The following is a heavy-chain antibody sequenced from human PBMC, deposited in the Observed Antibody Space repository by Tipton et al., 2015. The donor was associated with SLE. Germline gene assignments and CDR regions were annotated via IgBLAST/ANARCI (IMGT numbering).Heavy chain of an antibody. CDR2: IRNDGSSK. J-gene: IGHJ4*02. D-gene: IGHD3-10*01. Sequence: SLRLSCTASGFTFSSYGMHWVRQAPGKGLEWVAFIRNDGSSKYYADSVKGRFTISRDNSKNTLFLQMNSLRAGDMGAEDTAVYYCAKGCRSRFLDNWGQGTLVTVAS. CDR3: AKGCRSRFLDN. CDR1: GFTFSSYG. V-gene: IGHV3-30*02.